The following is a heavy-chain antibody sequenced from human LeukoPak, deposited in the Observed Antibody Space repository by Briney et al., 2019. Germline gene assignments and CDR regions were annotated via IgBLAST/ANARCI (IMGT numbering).Heavy chain of an antibody. CDR2: ISSSSSYI. CDR3: ARGKRDGYIEDY. Sequence: GGSLRLSCAASGFTFSSYSMNWVRQAPGKGLEWVSSISSSSSYIYYADSVKGRFTISRDNAKNSLYLQMNSLRAEDTAVYYCARGKRDGYIEDYWGQGTLVTVSS. J-gene: IGHJ4*02. CDR1: GFTFSSYS. V-gene: IGHV3-21*01. D-gene: IGHD5-24*01.